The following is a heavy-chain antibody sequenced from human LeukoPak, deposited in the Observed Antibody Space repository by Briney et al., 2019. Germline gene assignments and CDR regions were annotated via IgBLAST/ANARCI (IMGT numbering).Heavy chain of an antibody. CDR2: IYTSGST. Sequence: PSQTLSLTCTVSGGSISSGGYYWSWIRQPAGKGLEWIGRIYTSGSTNYNPSLKSRVTMSVDTSKNQFSLKLSSVTAADTAVYYCARAHPIAVAGYFDYWGQGTLVTVSS. D-gene: IGHD6-19*01. CDR1: GGSISSGGYY. V-gene: IGHV4-61*02. J-gene: IGHJ4*02. CDR3: ARAHPIAVAGYFDY.